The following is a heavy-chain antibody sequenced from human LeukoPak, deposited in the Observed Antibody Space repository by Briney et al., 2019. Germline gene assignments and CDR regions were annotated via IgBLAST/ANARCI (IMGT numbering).Heavy chain of an antibody. V-gene: IGHV4-34*01. CDR1: GGSFSGYY. CDR2: INHSGST. Sequence: SETLSLTCAVYGGSFSGYYWSWIRQPPGKGLEWIGEINHSGSTNYNPSLKSRVTISVDTSKNQFSLKLSSVTAADTAVYYCARGGYYDFWSGSLPDYWGQGTLVTVSS. CDR3: ARGGYYDFWSGSLPDY. D-gene: IGHD3-3*01. J-gene: IGHJ4*02.